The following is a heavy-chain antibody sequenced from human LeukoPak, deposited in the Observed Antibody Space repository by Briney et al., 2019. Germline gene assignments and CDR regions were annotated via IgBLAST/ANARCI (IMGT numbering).Heavy chain of an antibody. Sequence: GGSLRLSCAASGFTFTDSYMSWVRQAPGKGLEWISYISSTSYTVYYADSVKGRFTISRDNAKNSLYLQMHSLRVEDTAVYYCARDMAEMAVDYWGQGILVTVSS. J-gene: IGHJ4*02. D-gene: IGHD5-24*01. CDR1: GFTFTDSY. CDR3: ARDMAEMAVDY. CDR2: ISSTSYTV. V-gene: IGHV3-11*04.